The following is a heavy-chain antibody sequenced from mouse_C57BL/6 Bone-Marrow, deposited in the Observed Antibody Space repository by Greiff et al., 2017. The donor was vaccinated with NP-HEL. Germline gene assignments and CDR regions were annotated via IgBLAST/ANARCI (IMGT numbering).Heavy chain of an antibody. V-gene: IGHV2-2*01. Sequence: VKLMESGPGLVQPSQCLSITCTVSGFSFTSYGVHWVRQSPGKGLEWLGVIWSGGSTNYNAAFISRLSISKDNSKSQVFFKMNSLQADDTAIYYCAGSYDGYYFDYWGQGTTLTVSS. CDR2: IWSGGST. CDR3: AGSYDGYYFDY. J-gene: IGHJ2*01. D-gene: IGHD2-3*01. CDR1: GFSFTSYG.